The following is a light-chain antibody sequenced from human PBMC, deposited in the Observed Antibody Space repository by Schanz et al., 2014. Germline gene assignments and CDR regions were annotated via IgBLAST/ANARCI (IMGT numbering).Light chain of an antibody. V-gene: IGLV8-61*01. CDR3: VLYLHAAIRV. J-gene: IGLJ3*02. Sequence: QTVVTQEPSFSVSPGGTVTLTCGLSSGSVSTSYYPSWYQQTPGQAPRTLIYSTNIRSSGVPDRFSGSILGNKAALTITGAQADDESDYYCVLYLHAAIRVFGGGTKLTVL. CDR1: SGSVSTSYY. CDR2: STN.